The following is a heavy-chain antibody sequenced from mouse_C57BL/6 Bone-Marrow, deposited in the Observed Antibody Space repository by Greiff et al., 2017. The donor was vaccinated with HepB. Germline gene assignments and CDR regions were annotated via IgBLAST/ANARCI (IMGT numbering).Heavy chain of an antibody. J-gene: IGHJ2*01. V-gene: IGHV1-69*01. CDR2: IDPSDSYT. Sequence: QVQLQQPGAELVMPGASVKLSCKASGYTFTSYWMHWVKQRPGQGLEWIGEIDPSDSYTNYNQKFKGKSTLTLEKSSSTAYMQLSSLTYEDAAVYYCVTTVVAPRSDFDYWGQGTTLTVSS. CDR1: GYTFTSYW. D-gene: IGHD1-1*01. CDR3: VTTVVAPRSDFDY.